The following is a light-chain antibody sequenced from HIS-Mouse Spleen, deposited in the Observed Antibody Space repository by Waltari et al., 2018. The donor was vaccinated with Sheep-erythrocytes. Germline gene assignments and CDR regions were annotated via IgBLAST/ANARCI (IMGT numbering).Light chain of an antibody. Sequence: SYELTQPPSVSVSPGQKKSAYWYQQKSGQAPVLVIYEDSKRPSGIPERFSGSTSGTMATLTISGAQVEDEADYYCYSTDSSGNHWVFGGGTKLTVL. CDR1: KS. J-gene: IGLJ3*02. V-gene: IGLV3-10*01. CDR2: EDS. CDR3: YSTDSSGNHWV.